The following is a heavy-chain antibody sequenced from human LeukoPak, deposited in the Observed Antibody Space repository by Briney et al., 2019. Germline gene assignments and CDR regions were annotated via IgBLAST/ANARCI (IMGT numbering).Heavy chain of an antibody. Sequence: PGGSLRLSCAASGFTFSSYAMSWVRQAPGKGLEWVSAISGSGGSTCYAASVKGRFTISRDNSKNTLYLQMNSLRAEDTAVYYCAKNVLRYFDWWDYWGQGTLVTVSS. CDR2: ISGSGGST. D-gene: IGHD3-9*01. CDR3: AKNVLRYFDWWDY. CDR1: GFTFSSYA. V-gene: IGHV3-23*01. J-gene: IGHJ4*02.